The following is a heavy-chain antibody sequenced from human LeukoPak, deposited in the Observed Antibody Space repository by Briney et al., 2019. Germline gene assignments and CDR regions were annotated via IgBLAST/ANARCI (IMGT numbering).Heavy chain of an antibody. CDR1: GFTFSTYA. D-gene: IGHD2-15*01. J-gene: IGHJ5*02. CDR2: ISTNGGGT. CDR3: ARYGAGSCYDA. Sequence: GGSLRLSCAASGFTFSTYAMHWVRQAPGKGLEYVSAISTNGGGTYYANSVKGRFTISRDNSKNTLYLQMGSLRGDDMAVYYCARYGAGSCYDAWGQGTLVTVS. V-gene: IGHV3-64*01.